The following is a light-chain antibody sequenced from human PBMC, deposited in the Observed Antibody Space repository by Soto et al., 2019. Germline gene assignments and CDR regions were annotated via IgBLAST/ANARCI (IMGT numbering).Light chain of an antibody. CDR2: GAS. CDR3: QQYGSSQYT. V-gene: IGKV3-20*01. CDR1: QSVNNNY. J-gene: IGKJ2*01. Sequence: EIVLTQSPGTLSLSPGERATLSCRASQSVNNNYLAWYQQKPGQAPRLLIYGASSRATGIPARFSGSGSGTAFTLTISRLEPEDFAVYYCQQYGSSQYTFGQGTKLEIK.